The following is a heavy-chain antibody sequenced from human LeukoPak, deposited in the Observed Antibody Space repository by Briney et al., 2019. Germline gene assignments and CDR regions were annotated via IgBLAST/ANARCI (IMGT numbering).Heavy chain of an antibody. J-gene: IGHJ6*02. CDR3: AREMRYYYYGMDV. V-gene: IGHV3-53*04. CDR2: IYSGGST. Sequence: GGSLRLSCAACGFTVSSNYMSWVRQAPGKGLEWVSVIYSGGSTYYADSVKGRFTISRHNSKNTLYLQMNSLRAEDTAVYYCAREMRYYYYGMDVWGQGTTVTVSS. CDR1: GFTVSSNY.